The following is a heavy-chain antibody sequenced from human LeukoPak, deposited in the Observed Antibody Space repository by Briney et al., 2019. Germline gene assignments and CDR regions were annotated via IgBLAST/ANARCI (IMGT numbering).Heavy chain of an antibody. Sequence: PGGSLRLSCTASGFTFSNYWMHWVRQAPGKGLVWVSRINTDGSRTSYADSVKGRFTISRDNAKNTLYLQMNSLRAEDTALYYCAKISDFYGSGTDWGQGTLVTVSS. CDR3: AKISDFYGSGTD. V-gene: IGHV3-74*01. CDR2: INTDGSRT. J-gene: IGHJ4*02. CDR1: GFTFSNYW. D-gene: IGHD3-10*01.